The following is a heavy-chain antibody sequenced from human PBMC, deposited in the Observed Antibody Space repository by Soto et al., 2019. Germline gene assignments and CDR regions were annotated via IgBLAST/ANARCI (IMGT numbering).Heavy chain of an antibody. CDR2: IKSKTDGGTT. CDR1: GFTFSNAW. V-gene: IGHV3-15*07. CDR3: TTDPDTLYCSGGSCSAYYYYGMDV. D-gene: IGHD2-15*01. J-gene: IGHJ6*02. Sequence: GGSLRLSCAASGFTFSNAWMNWVRQAPGKGLEWVGRIKSKTDGGTTDYAAPVKGRFTISRDDSKNTLYLQMNSLKTEDTAVYYCTTDPDTLYCSGGSCSAYYYYGMDVWGQGTTVTVSS.